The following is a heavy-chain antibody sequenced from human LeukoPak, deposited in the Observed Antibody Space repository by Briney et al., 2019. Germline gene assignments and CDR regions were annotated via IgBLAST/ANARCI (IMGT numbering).Heavy chain of an antibody. CDR1: GASFNSDDQY. Sequence: SETLSLTCTVSGASFNSDDQYWNWIRQSPGKGLEWIGSIDPSGMLCNNPSLESRVTMSRDTSKNQFSLNLNAVTAADTAVYFCSRGLDSRKLGYWGQGILVTVSS. V-gene: IGHV4-31*03. CDR2: IDPSGML. J-gene: IGHJ4*02. CDR3: SRGLDSRKLGY. D-gene: IGHD3-22*01.